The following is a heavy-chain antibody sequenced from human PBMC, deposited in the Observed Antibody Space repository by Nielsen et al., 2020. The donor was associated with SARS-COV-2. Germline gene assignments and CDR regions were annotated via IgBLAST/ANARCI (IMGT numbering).Heavy chain of an antibody. CDR2: INAGNGNT. Sequence: ASVKVSCKASGYTFTSYAMHWVRQAPGQRLEWMGWINAGNGNTKYSQKFQGRVTITRDTSASTAYMELSSLRSEDTAVYYCARGPPTTAGVGYWGQGTLVTVSS. CDR1: GYTFTSYA. D-gene: IGHD3-10*01. CDR3: ARGPPTTAGVGY. J-gene: IGHJ4*02. V-gene: IGHV1-3*01.